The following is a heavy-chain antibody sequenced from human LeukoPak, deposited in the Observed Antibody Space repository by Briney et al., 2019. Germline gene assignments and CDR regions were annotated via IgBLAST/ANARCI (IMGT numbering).Heavy chain of an antibody. D-gene: IGHD5-24*01. CDR3: AKGGEMATIEESDY. Sequence: GGSLRLACAASGFTFSTYAMHWVRQAPGRGLEWVTVISYDGSIKYYADSVKGRFTISRDNSKNTVYLQMHSLRDEDTAVYYCAKGGEMATIEESDYWGQGTLVTVSS. CDR2: ISYDGSIK. CDR1: GFTFSTYA. V-gene: IGHV3-30*18. J-gene: IGHJ4*02.